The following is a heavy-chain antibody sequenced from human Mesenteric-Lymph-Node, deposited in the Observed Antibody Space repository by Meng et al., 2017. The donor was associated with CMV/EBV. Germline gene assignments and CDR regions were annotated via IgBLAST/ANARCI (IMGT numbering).Heavy chain of an antibody. V-gene: IGHV3-30-3*01. CDR2: ISYDGSDE. Sequence: GGSLRLSCAASALTFTGYPMHWVRQAPGKGLEWVAAISYDGSDEYYADSVKGRFTVSRDNSKNTLYLQLSSLRADDTAVYFCAGDIGRFCTGGTCYARPYLYDLDVWGQGTTVTVSS. CDR1: ALTFTGYP. CDR3: AGDIGRFCTGGTCYARPYLYDLDV. D-gene: IGHD2-15*01. J-gene: IGHJ6*02.